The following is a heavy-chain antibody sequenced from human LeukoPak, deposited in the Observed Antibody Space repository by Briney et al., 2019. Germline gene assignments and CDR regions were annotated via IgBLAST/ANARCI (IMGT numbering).Heavy chain of an antibody. V-gene: IGHV3-48*03. Sequence: GGSLRLSCAASGFTFSSYEMNWVRQAPGKGLEWVSYISNSGSTIYYADSVKGRFTVSRDNVKNSLYLQMHSLRAEDTAVYYCARGGVSYYGMDVWGQGTTVTVSS. CDR2: ISNSGSTI. J-gene: IGHJ6*02. CDR1: GFTFSSYE. CDR3: ARGGVSYYGMDV.